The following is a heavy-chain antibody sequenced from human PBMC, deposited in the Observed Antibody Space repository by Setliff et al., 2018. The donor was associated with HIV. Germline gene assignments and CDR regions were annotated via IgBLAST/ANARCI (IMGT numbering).Heavy chain of an antibody. CDR1: GGSITTNNW. CDR3: ARGDGSLAARPSRYSFYYMDV. V-gene: IGHV4-4*02. CDR2: IFHSGSA. J-gene: IGHJ6*03. D-gene: IGHD6-6*01. Sequence: SETLSLTCTVAGGSITTNNWWSWVRQSPGKGLEWIGEIFHSGSANYNPSLKSRVIISVDRSKTQFSLKLTSVSAADTAVYYCARGDGSLAARPSRYSFYYMDVWGKGTTVTVSS.